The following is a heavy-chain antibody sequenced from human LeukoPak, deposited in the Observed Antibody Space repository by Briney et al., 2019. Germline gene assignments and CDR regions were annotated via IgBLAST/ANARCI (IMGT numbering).Heavy chain of an antibody. J-gene: IGHJ4*02. Sequence: GGSLRLSCAASGFTFSSYSMNWVRQAPGKGLEWVSSISSSSSYIYYADSVKGRFTISRDNAKSSLYLQMNSLRAEDTAVYYCASLAHYYDSSGYPFYDYWGQGTLVTVSS. D-gene: IGHD3-22*01. CDR3: ASLAHYYDSSGYPFYDY. CDR1: GFTFSSYS. CDR2: ISSSSSYI. V-gene: IGHV3-21*01.